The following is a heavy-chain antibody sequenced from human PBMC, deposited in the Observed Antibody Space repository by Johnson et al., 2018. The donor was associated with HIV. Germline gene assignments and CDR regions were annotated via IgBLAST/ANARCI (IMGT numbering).Heavy chain of an antibody. V-gene: IGHV3-30-3*01. D-gene: IGHD1-26*01. Sequence: QVQLVESGGGLVQPGGSLRLSCAASGFTFSSYAMHWVRQAPGKGLEWVAVISYDGSNKYYADSVKGRFTIFRDNAKNSLYLQMNRLRAEDTALYYCARGGMRGELGAFDIWGQGTMVTVSS. J-gene: IGHJ3*02. CDR2: ISYDGSNK. CDR3: ARGGMRGELGAFDI. CDR1: GFTFSSYA.